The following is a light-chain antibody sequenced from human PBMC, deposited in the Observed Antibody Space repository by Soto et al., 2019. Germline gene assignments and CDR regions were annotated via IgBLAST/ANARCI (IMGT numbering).Light chain of an antibody. J-gene: IGKJ1*01. V-gene: IGKV1-5*03. CDR2: KTS. CDR1: QSISTW. CDR3: QQYKTSPGT. Sequence: DIQMTQSPSTLSASVGDRVTITCRASQSISTWLAWYQQKPGKAPHLLIYKTSSLESGVPSRFSGSGSGTEFTLTISSLQPDDFATYYCQQYKTSPGTFGQGTKVDIK.